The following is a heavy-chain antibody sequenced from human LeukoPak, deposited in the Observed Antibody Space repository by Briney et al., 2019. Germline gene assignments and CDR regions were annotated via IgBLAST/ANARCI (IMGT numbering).Heavy chain of an antibody. CDR2: IRCKDDGGTA. Sequence: GGSLRLSCVATGFNFNIAWMSWVRQAPGKGLECVGRIRCKDDGGTADYAAPVKGRFTILRDDSKGTLYLQMNSLKTEDTAIYYCTTGVINDYWGQGALVTVSS. D-gene: IGHD2-21*01. CDR1: GFNFNIAW. J-gene: IGHJ4*02. V-gene: IGHV3-15*01. CDR3: TTGVINDY.